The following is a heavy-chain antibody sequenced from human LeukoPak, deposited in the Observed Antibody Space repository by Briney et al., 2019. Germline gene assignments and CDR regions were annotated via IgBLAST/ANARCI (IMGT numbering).Heavy chain of an antibody. CDR2: IYSSGST. D-gene: IGHD3-10*01. CDR3: AREFLWFGEYYYMDV. V-gene: IGHV4-4*07. CDR1: GGSISSYY. Sequence: ASETLSLTCTVSGGSISSYYWSWIRQPAGKGLGWIGRIYSSGSTNYNPSFKSRVTISVDTSKNQFSLKLSSVTAADTAVYYCAREFLWFGEYYYMDVWGKGTTVTVFS. J-gene: IGHJ6*03.